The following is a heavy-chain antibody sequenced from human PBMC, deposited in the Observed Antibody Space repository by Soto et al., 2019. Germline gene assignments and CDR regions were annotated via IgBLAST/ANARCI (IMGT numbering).Heavy chain of an antibody. V-gene: IGHV3-74*01. CDR2: IYNDGTYS. CDR1: GFIFKMYW. J-gene: IGHJ4*02. D-gene: IGHD3-10*01. CDR3: TRGRRPISTGTGDY. Sequence: GGSLRLSCAASGFIFKMYWMHWVRQSPGKGLVWISRIYNDGTYSDYADSVRGRFTISRNNVNDTQYLQMNNLRAEDSGLYYCTRGRRPISTGTGDYWGQGTQVTVSS.